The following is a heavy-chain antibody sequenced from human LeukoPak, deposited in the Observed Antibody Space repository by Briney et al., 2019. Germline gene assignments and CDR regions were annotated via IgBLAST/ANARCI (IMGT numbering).Heavy chain of an antibody. Sequence: GASVKVSCKTSGYTFTTYGISWVRQAPGQGLEWMGWISAYNGNTNYAQKLQGRVTLTTDTSTSTAYMELRSLRSRDTAVYYCAILYCGGDCYAGDYWGQGTLVTVSS. D-gene: IGHD2-21*01. V-gene: IGHV1-18*01. CDR2: ISAYNGNT. J-gene: IGHJ4*02. CDR1: GYTFTTYG. CDR3: AILYCGGDCYAGDY.